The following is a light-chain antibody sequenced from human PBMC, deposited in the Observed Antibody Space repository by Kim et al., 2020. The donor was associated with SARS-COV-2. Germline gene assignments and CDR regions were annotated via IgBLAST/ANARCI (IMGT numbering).Light chain of an antibody. Sequence: GQRVTMPCSGSSSNIGSKTVNWYQPLPGPAPNLLIYSNNQRPSGVPDRFSGSKSGTSASLAISGLQSEDEADYYCAAWDDSLNGVVFGGETQLTVL. J-gene: IGLJ2*01. CDR3: AAWDDSLNGVV. CDR1: SSNIGSKT. CDR2: SNN. V-gene: IGLV1-44*01.